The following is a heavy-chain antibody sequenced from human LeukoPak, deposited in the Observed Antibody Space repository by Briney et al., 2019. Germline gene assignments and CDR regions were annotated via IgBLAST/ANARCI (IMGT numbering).Heavy chain of an antibody. J-gene: IGHJ4*02. CDR2: ISYGGSNK. Sequence: PGRSLRLSCAASGFTFSSYAMHWVRQAPGKGPEWVAVISYGGSNKYYADSVKGRFTISRDNSKNTLYLQMNSLRAEDTAVYYCARDMGHIVVVTAPKGFDYWGQGTLVTVSS. CDR3: ARDMGHIVVVTAPKGFDY. CDR1: GFTFSSYA. V-gene: IGHV3-30-3*01. D-gene: IGHD2-21*02.